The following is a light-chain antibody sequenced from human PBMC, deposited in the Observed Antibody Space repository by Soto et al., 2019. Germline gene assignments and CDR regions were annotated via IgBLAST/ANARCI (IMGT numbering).Light chain of an antibody. V-gene: IGKV3-15*01. Sequence: EIVMTQSPATLSVSPGERATLSCRASQSISSNLAWNQQKPGQAPRLLIYGASTRATGIPARFSGGGSGTEFTLTISSLQSEDFAVYYCQQCKNWPPTFTFGPGTKVDIK. CDR3: QQCKNWPPTFT. J-gene: IGKJ3*01. CDR1: QSISSN. CDR2: GAS.